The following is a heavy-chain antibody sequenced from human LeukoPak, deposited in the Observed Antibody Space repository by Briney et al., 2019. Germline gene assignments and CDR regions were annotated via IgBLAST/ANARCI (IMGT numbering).Heavy chain of an antibody. Sequence: GGSLRLSCAASGFTFSSHGMHWVRQAPGKGLEWVAFIRYDGSNKYYADSVKGRFTISRDNSKNTLYLQMNSLRAEDTAVYYCAKAGIQKWLVPFDYWGQGTLVTVSS. CDR2: IRYDGSNK. V-gene: IGHV3-30*02. J-gene: IGHJ4*02. D-gene: IGHD6-19*01. CDR1: GFTFSSHG. CDR3: AKAGIQKWLVPFDY.